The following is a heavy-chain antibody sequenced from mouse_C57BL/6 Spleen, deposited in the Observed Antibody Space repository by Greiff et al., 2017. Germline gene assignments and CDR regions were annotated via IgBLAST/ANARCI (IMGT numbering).Heavy chain of an antibody. J-gene: IGHJ2*01. Sequence: VQLQESGAELVRPGASVKLSCKASGYTFTDYYINWVKQRPGQGLEWIARIYPGSGNTYYNEKFKGKATLTAEKSSSTAYMQLSSLTSEDSAVYFCAREGGNYDFDYWGQGTTLTVSS. CDR1: GYTFTDYY. CDR2: IYPGSGNT. V-gene: IGHV1-76*01. CDR3: AREGGNYDFDY. D-gene: IGHD2-1*01.